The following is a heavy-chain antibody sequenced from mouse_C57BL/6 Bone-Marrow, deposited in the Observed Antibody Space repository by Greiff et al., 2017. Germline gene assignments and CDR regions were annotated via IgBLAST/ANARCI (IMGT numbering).Heavy chain of an antibody. CDR2: ISSGSSTI. CDR1: GFTFSDYG. Sequence: EVLLVEPGGGLVKPGGSLKLSCAASGFTFSDYGMHWVRQAPEKGLEWVAYISSGSSTIYYADTVKGRFTISRDNAKNTLFLQMTRLRSEDTAMYYCARYYDYYWGQGTSVTVSS. D-gene: IGHD2-4*01. V-gene: IGHV5-17*01. J-gene: IGHJ4*01. CDR3: ARYYDYY.